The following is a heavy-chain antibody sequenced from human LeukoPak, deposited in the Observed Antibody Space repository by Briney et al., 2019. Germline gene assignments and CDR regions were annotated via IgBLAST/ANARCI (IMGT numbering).Heavy chain of an antibody. CDR2: INPNSGGT. CDR3: ASARANRSNWFDP. V-gene: IGHV1-2*02. Sequence: ASVKVSCKASGYTFTGYYMHWVRQAPGQGLEWMGWINPNSGGTNYAQKFQGRVTMTRDTSISTAYMELSRLRSDDTAVHYCASARANRSNWFDPWGQGTLVTVSS. D-gene: IGHD3-10*01. J-gene: IGHJ5*02. CDR1: GYTFTGYY.